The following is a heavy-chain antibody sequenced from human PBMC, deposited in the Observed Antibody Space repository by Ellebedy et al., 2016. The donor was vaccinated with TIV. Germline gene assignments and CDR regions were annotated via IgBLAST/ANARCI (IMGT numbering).Heavy chain of an antibody. Sequence: GESLKISCAASGFTFSNAWMNWVRQAPGKGLEWVGRIKSKTDGGTTDYAAPVKGRFTISRDDSKNTLYLQMNSLKTEDTAVYYCTTGASYGSSWYVDYWGQGTLVTVSS. J-gene: IGHJ4*02. V-gene: IGHV3-15*07. CDR2: IKSKTDGGTT. CDR1: GFTFSNAW. CDR3: TTGASYGSSWYVDY. D-gene: IGHD6-13*01.